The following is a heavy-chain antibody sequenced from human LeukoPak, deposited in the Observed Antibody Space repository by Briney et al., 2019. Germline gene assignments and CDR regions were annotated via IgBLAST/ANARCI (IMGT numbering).Heavy chain of an antibody. CDR1: GFTFSSYA. CDR2: ISYDGSNK. Sequence: GGSLRLSCAASGFTFSSYAMHWVRQAPGKGLEWVAVISYDGSNKYYADSVKGRFTISRDNSKNTLYLQMNSLRAEDTAVYYCARTMVRGVINYFDYWGQGTLVTVSS. CDR3: ARTMVRGVINYFDY. J-gene: IGHJ4*02. V-gene: IGHV3-30*04. D-gene: IGHD3-10*01.